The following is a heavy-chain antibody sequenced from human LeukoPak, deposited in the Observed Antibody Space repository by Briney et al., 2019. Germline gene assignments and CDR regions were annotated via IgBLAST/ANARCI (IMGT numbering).Heavy chain of an antibody. Sequence: SETLSLTCTVSGGSISSSSYYWGWIRQPPGKGLEWIGSIYYSGSTYYNPSLKSRVTISVDTSKNQFSLKLSSVTAADTAVYYCARQEGATDFDYWGQGTLVTVSS. V-gene: IGHV4-39*01. CDR2: IYYSGST. CDR3: ARQEGATDFDY. J-gene: IGHJ4*02. CDR1: GGSISSSSYY. D-gene: IGHD1-26*01.